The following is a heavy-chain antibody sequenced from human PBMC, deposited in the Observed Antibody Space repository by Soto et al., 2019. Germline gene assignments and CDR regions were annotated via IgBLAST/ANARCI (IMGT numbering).Heavy chain of an antibody. J-gene: IGHJ6*02. CDR3: ARDLRDIVVVVAATEYYYYYGMDV. Sequence: GESLKISCAASGFTFSSYAMHWVRQAPGKGLEWVAVISYDGSNKYYADSVKGRFTISRDNSKNTLYLQMNSLRAEDTAVYYCARDLRDIVVVVAATEYYYYYGMDVWGQGTTVTVSS. CDR1: GFTFSSYA. V-gene: IGHV3-30-3*01. D-gene: IGHD2-15*01. CDR2: ISYDGSNK.